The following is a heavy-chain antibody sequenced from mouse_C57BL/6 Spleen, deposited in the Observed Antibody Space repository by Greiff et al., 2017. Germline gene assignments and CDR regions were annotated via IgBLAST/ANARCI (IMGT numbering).Heavy chain of an antibody. CDR2: IDPSDSYT. J-gene: IGHJ2*01. Sequence: VQLQQPGAELVMPGASVKLSCKASGYTFTSYWMHWVKQRPGQGLEWIGEIDPSDSYTNYNQKFKGKSTLTVDKSSSTAYMQLSSLTSEDSAVYYCARKGGYDSVFDYWGQGTTLTVSS. CDR3: ARKGGYDSVFDY. CDR1: GYTFTSYW. D-gene: IGHD2-4*01. V-gene: IGHV1-69*01.